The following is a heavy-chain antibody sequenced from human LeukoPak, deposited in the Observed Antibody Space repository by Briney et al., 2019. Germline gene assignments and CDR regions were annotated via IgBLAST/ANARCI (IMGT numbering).Heavy chain of an antibody. CDR3: ARVSSTRTAALLYYYDDDAYYFDY. D-gene: IGHD3-3*01. V-gene: IGHV1-18*01. J-gene: IGHJ4*02. CDR2: IGAYNGNT. Sequence: EASVKVSCKASGYTFTSYGISWVRQAPGQGLEWMGWIGAYNGNTNYAQKLQGRVTVTTDTSTSTAYMELRSLRSDDTAVYYCARVSSTRTAALLYYYDDDAYYFDYWGQGTLVTVSP. CDR1: GYTFTSYG.